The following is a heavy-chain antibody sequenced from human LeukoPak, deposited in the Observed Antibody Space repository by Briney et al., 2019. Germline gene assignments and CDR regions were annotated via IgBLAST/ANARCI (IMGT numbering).Heavy chain of an antibody. V-gene: IGHV3-23*01. Sequence: QTGGSLRLSCAVSGFTFSSYAMKWVRQAPGKGLEWVSAISADGGSTHYTISVKGRFIISRDTPKNTLYLQMNSLRAEDTAVYYCARDTAVSDFDYWGRGTLVTVSS. D-gene: IGHD4-23*01. J-gene: IGHJ4*02. CDR3: ARDTAVSDFDY. CDR1: GFTFSSYA. CDR2: ISADGGST.